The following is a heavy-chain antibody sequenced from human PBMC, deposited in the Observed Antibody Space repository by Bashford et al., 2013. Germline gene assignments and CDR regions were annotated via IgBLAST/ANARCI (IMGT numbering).Heavy chain of an antibody. D-gene: IGHD3-22*01. CDR2: MSGSGGTI. CDR3: ARRDYYDSSGYRPLFDY. J-gene: IGHJ4*02. Sequence: VRQAPGKGLEGVSGMSGSGGTIYYADPVKGRFTISRDNSKNILYLQMNSLRAEDTAVYYCARRDYYDSSGYRPLFDYWGQGTLVTVSS. V-gene: IGHV3-23*01.